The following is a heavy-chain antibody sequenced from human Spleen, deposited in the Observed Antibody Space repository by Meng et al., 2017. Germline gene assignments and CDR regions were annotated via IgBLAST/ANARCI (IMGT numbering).Heavy chain of an antibody. V-gene: IGHV4-34*01. CDR2: INHSGST. CDR1: GGSFSDYY. D-gene: IGHD4-11*01. J-gene: IGHJ4*02. Sequence: QGQLHQWGVGLLKPSETLSLTCVVSGGSFSDYYWSWIRQPPGKGLEWIGEINHSGSTNYNPSLESRATISVDTSQNNLSLKLSSVTAADSAVYYCARGSTTMAHDFDYWGQGTLVTVSS. CDR3: ARGSTTMAHDFDY.